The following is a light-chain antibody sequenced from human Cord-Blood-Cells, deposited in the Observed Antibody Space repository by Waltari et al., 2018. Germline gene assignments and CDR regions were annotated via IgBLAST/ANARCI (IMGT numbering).Light chain of an antibody. V-gene: IGLV2-14*01. J-gene: IGLJ1*01. CDR3: SSYTSSSTLYV. Sequence: HSALTQPASVSGCPGHSITISCTGSSTDVGGANDVSWYQQHPGKAPKLMIYEVSNRPSGVSNRFSGSKSGNTASLTISGLQAEDEADYYCSSYTSSSTLYVFGTGTKVTVL. CDR1: STDVGGAND. CDR2: EVS.